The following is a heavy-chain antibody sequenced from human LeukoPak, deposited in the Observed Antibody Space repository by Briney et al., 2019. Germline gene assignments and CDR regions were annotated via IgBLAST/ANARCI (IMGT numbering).Heavy chain of an antibody. CDR1: GGSISSGGYS. D-gene: IGHD1-26*01. Sequence: KTSETLSLTCAVSGGSISSGGYSWSWIRQPPGKGLEWIGYIYHSGSTYYNPSLKSRVTISVDRSKNQFSLKLSSVTAADTAVYYCARGGSHYGVYYFDYWGQGTLVTVSS. J-gene: IGHJ4*02. V-gene: IGHV4-30-2*01. CDR2: IYHSGST. CDR3: ARGGSHYGVYYFDY.